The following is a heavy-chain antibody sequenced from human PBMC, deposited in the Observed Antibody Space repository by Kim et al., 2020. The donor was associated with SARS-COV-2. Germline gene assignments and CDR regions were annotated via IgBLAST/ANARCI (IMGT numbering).Heavy chain of an antibody. J-gene: IGHJ6*02. CDR3: AREVVAATRGYYYYYGMDV. Sequence: GGSLRLSCAASGFTFSSYGMHWVRQAPGKGLEWMAVIWYDGSNKYYADSVKGRFTISRDNSKNTLYLQMNSLRAEDTAVYYCAREVVAATRGYYYYYGMDVWGQGTTVTVSS. D-gene: IGHD2-15*01. CDR2: IWYDGSNK. CDR1: GFTFSSYG. V-gene: IGHV3-33*01.